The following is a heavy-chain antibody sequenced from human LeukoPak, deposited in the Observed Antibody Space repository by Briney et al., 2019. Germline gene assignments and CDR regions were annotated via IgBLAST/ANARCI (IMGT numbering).Heavy chain of an antibody. J-gene: IGHJ4*02. V-gene: IGHV4-34*01. CDR3: ARLGSSGGFDY. CDR2: INHSGST. D-gene: IGHD3-10*01. CDR1: GGSFSGYY. Sequence: SETLSLTCAVYGGSFSGYYWSWIRRPPGKGLEWIGEINHSGSTNYNPSLKSRVTISVDTSKNQFSLKLNSVTAADTAVYYCARLGSSGGFDYWGQETLVTVSS.